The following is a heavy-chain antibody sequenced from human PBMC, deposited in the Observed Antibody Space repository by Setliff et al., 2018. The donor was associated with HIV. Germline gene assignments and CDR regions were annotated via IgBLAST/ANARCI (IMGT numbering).Heavy chain of an antibody. CDR1: GFTFSSYS. Sequence: AGGSLRLSCAASGFTFSSYSMNWVRQAPGKGLEWVSSISSSSSYIYYADSVKGRFAISRDNSKNTLYLQMNNLRVEDTAVYYCAKDPQTRRLRFSYYYYYMDVWGKGTTVTVSS. CDR3: AKDPQTRRLRFSYYYYYMDV. D-gene: IGHD3-3*01. V-gene: IGHV3-21*01. J-gene: IGHJ6*03. CDR2: ISSSSSYI.